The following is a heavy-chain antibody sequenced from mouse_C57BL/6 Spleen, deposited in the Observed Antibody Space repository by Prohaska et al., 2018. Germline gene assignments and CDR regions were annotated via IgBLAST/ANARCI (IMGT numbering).Heavy chain of an antibody. D-gene: IGHD2-3*01. Sequence: EVQLVESGGGLVKPGGSLKLSCAASGFTFSSYAMSWVRQTPEKRLEWVATMSDGGSYTYYPDNVKGRFTISRDNAKNNLYLQMSHLKSEDTAMYYCARDGNGYYGYWGQGTTLTVSS. V-gene: IGHV5-4*01. CDR2: MSDGGSYT. CDR3: ARDGNGYYGY. CDR1: GFTFSSYA. J-gene: IGHJ2*01.